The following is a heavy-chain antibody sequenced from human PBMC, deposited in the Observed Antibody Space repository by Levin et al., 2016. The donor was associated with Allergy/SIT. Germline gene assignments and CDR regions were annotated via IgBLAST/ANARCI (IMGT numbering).Heavy chain of an antibody. CDR2: IYHSGST. J-gene: IGHJ4*02. V-gene: IGHV4-30-2*04. Sequence: PGKGLEWIGYIYHSGSTYYNPPLKSRVTISVDRSKNQFSLKLSSVTAADTAVYYCARVHGQWLATKYYFDYWGQGTLVTVSS. D-gene: IGHD6-19*01. CDR3: ARVHGQWLATKYYFDY.